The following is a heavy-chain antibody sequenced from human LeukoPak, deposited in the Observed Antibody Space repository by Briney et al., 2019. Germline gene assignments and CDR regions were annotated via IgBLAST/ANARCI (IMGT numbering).Heavy chain of an antibody. D-gene: IGHD3-22*01. V-gene: IGHV4-39*07. CDR1: GGSISSSSYY. J-gene: IGHJ5*02. CDR2: IYYSGST. CDR3: ARDVDNYYDSSGYSGWFDP. Sequence: SETLSLTCTVCGGSISSSSYYWGWIRQPPGKGLEWIGSIYYSGSTYYNPSLKSRVTISVDTSKNQFSLKLSSVTAADTAVYYCARDVDNYYDSSGYSGWFDPWGQGTLVSVSS.